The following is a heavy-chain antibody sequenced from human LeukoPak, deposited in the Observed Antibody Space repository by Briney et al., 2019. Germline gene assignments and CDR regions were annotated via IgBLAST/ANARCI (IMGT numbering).Heavy chain of an antibody. Sequence: GGSLRLSCEGSGFRFSGYWMHWVRQAPGKGLEWVAVISYDGSNKYYADSVKGRFTISRDNSKNTLYLQMNSLRAEDTAVYYCARDRGGATPLLDFDYWGQGTLVTVSS. CDR3: ARDRGGATPLLDFDY. CDR2: ISYDGSNK. J-gene: IGHJ4*02. CDR1: GFRFSGYW. D-gene: IGHD1-26*01. V-gene: IGHV3-30*03.